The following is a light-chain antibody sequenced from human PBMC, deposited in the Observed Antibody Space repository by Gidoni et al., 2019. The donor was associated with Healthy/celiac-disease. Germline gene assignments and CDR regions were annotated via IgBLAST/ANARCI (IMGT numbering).Light chain of an antibody. J-gene: IGKJ3*01. CDR1: QSISSW. Sequence: DIQMTQSPSTRSASVGDRVTITCRASQSISSWLAWYQQKPGKAPKLLIYKASSLESGVPSRFSGSGSGTEFTLTISSLQPDDFATYSCQQYNRYSTFGPGTKVDIK. CDR2: KAS. V-gene: IGKV1-5*03. CDR3: QQYNRYST.